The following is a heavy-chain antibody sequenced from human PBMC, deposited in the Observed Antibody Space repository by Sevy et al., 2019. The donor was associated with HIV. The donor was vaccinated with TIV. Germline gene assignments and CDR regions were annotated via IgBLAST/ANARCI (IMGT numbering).Heavy chain of an antibody. CDR3: AKGVGATTYYYYYYGMDV. Sequence: GGSLRLSCAASGFTFSSYAMSWVRQAPGKGLEWVSAISGSGGSTYYADSVKGRFTISRDNSKNTLYLQMNSLRAEDTAVYYCAKGVGATTYYYYYYGMDVWGQGTTVTVSS. J-gene: IGHJ6*02. CDR1: GFTFSSYA. D-gene: IGHD1-26*01. V-gene: IGHV3-23*01. CDR2: ISGSGGST.